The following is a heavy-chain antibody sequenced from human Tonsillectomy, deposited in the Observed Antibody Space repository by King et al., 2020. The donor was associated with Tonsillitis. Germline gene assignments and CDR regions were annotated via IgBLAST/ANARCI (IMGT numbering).Heavy chain of an antibody. CDR2: IWHDGSNK. D-gene: IGHD2-15*01. CDR1: GFTFSSYG. J-gene: IGHJ4*02. Sequence: QLVQSGGGVVQPERSLRLSCAASGFTFSSYGMHWVRQAPGKGLEWVAVIWHDGSNKYYADSVKGRFTISRDNSKNTLYLQMNSLGAEDTAVYYCVSHCSGGSCYAGGDCWGQGSLVADSS. CDR3: VSHCSGGSCYAGGDC. V-gene: IGHV3-33*08.